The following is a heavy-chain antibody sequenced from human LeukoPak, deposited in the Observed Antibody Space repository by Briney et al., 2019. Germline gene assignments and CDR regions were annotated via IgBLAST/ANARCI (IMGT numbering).Heavy chain of an antibody. CDR1: GASMGSRSHF. D-gene: IGHD2-15*01. CDR2: INHSGST. V-gene: IGHV4-39*07. Sequence: SETLSLTCTVSGASMGSRSHFWVWIRQPPGKGLEWIGEINHSGSTNYNPSLKSRVTISVDTSKNQFSLKLSSVTAADTAVYYCARSPVVAAPAYYFDYWGQGTLVTVSS. J-gene: IGHJ4*02. CDR3: ARSPVVAAPAYYFDY.